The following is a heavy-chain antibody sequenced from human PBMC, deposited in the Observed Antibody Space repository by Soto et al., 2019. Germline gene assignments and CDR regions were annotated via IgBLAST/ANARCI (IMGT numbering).Heavy chain of an antibody. CDR3: ASDPTNLKHSSSWYSWFDP. V-gene: IGHV3-21*01. CDR1: GFTFSNYN. D-gene: IGHD6-13*01. Sequence: EVQLVESGGGLVKPGGSLRLSCAASGFTFSNYNMNWVRQAPGKGLEWVSSISSGSAYIYYADSVKGRLTISRNNAKNSIYLQIKSLRADETAVYYCASDPTNLKHSSSWYSWFDPWGQGTLVTVSS. J-gene: IGHJ5*02. CDR2: ISSGSAYI.